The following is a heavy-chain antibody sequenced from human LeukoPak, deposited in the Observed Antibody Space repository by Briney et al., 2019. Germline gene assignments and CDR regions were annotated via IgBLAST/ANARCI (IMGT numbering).Heavy chain of an antibody. CDR2: INPSGGST. CDR3: ARGSVVVVTAILSLGY. J-gene: IGHJ4*02. Sequence: ASVKVSCKASGYTFTSYYMHWVRQAPGQGLEWMGIINPSGGSTSYAQKFQGRVTMNRDTSTSTVYMELSSLRSEDTAVYYCARGSVVVVTAILSLGYWGQGTLVTVSS. D-gene: IGHD2-21*02. CDR1: GYTFTSYY. V-gene: IGHV1-46*01.